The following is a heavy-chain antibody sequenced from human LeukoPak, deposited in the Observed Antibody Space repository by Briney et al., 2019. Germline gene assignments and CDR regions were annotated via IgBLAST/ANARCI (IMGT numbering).Heavy chain of an antibody. CDR3: ARQNSYNYAYFDY. J-gene: IGHJ4*02. V-gene: IGHV4-39*01. CDR2: IYYSGST. Sequence: SETLSLTCTVSGDSMSSSGQYWGWIRQSPVKGLEWIGSIYYSGSTYYNPSLKSLVTISVDTSKNQFSLKLSSVTAADMAVYYCARQNSYNYAYFDYWGQGTLVTVSS. CDR1: GDSMSSSGQY. D-gene: IGHD5-24*01.